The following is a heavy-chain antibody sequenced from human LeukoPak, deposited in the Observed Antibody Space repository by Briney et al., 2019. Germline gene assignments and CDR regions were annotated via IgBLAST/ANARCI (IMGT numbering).Heavy chain of an antibody. V-gene: IGHV1-2*02. Sequence: ASVKVSCKASGYTFTGYYMHWVRQAPGQGLEWMGWINPNSGGTNYAQKFQGRVTMTRDTSISTAYMELSRLRSGDTAVYYCARDRGIAARRGNWFDPWGQGTLVTVSS. J-gene: IGHJ5*02. CDR1: GYTFTGYY. CDR2: INPNSGGT. D-gene: IGHD6-6*01. CDR3: ARDRGIAARRGNWFDP.